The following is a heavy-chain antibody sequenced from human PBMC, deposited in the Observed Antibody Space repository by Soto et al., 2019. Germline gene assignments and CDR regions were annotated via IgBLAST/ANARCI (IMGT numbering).Heavy chain of an antibody. CDR3: AKDSVLQSVAGLNFDY. J-gene: IGHJ4*02. CDR2: ISGSGGST. V-gene: IGHV3-23*01. D-gene: IGHD6-19*01. Sequence: GGSLRLSCAASGFTFSSYAMSWVRQAPGKGLEWVSAISGSGGSTYYADSVKGRFTISRDNSENTLYLQMNSLRAEDTAVYYCAKDSVLQSVAGLNFDYWGQGTLVTVSS. CDR1: GFTFSSYA.